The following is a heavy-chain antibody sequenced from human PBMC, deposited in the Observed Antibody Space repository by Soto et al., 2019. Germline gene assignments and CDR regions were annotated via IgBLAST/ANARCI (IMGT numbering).Heavy chain of an antibody. CDR1: GYTFTSYA. CDR3: ARYSGSYYVGWFDP. J-gene: IGHJ5*02. Sequence: ASVKVSCKASGYTFTSYAMHWVRQAPGQRLEWMGWINAGNGNTKYSQKFQGRVTITRDTSKNQFSLQLNSVTPEDTAVYYCARYSGSYYVGWFDPWGQGTLVTVSS. CDR2: INAGNGNT. D-gene: IGHD1-26*01. V-gene: IGHV1-3*01.